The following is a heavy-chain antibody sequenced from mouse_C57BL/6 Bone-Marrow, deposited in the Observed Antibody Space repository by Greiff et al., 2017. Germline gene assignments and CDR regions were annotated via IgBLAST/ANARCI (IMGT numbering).Heavy chain of an antibody. CDR2: IYPGDGDT. CDR3: ARYPPHYYGSSHWYFDV. Sequence: VQLQQSGAELVKPGASVKISCKASGYAFSSYWMNWVQQRPGKGLEWIGQIYPGDGDTNYNGKFKGKATLTADKSSSTAYMQLSSLTSEDSAVYFCARYPPHYYGSSHWYFDVWGTGTTVTVSS. V-gene: IGHV1-80*01. J-gene: IGHJ1*03. D-gene: IGHD1-1*01. CDR1: GYAFSSYW.